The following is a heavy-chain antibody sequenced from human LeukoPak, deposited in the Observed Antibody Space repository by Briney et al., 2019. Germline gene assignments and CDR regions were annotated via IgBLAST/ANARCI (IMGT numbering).Heavy chain of an antibody. CDR2: INPNSGGT. J-gene: IGHJ6*03. CDR1: GYTFTGYY. Sequence: ASVKVSCKASGYTFTGYYMHWVRQAPGQGLEWMGWINPNSGGTNYAQKFQGRVTMTRDTSISTAYMELSRLRSDDTAVYYCARGPYSSSWYFAPTAYYYYYMDVWGKGTTVTVSS. D-gene: IGHD6-13*01. V-gene: IGHV1-2*02. CDR3: ARGPYSSSWYFAPTAYYYYYMDV.